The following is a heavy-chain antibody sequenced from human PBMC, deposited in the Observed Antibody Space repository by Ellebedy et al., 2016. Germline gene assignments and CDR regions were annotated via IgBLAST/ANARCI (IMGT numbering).Heavy chain of an antibody. CDR2: LYSGGTI. V-gene: IGHV3-66*01. J-gene: IGHJ4*02. D-gene: IGHD6-19*01. CDR1: GFTVSGNY. CDR3: AKGNAVPGPEPLDF. Sequence: GGSLRLSCAASGFTVSGNYMSWVRQAPGKGLEWVSTLYSGGTILYADSVKGRFTISRDNSKNTLYLQRNSLTVEDTAVYYCAKGNAVPGPEPLDFWGQGTLVTVSS.